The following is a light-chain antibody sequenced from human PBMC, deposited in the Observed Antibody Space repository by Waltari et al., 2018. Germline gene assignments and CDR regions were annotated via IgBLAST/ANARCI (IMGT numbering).Light chain of an antibody. CDR3: QAWDSSTGV. Sequence: SYELTQPPSVSVSPGQTASIPCSGDKLGDKYACWYQQKPGQSPVLVIYQDGKRPSGIPERFSGSNSGNTATLTISGTQAMDEADYYCQAWDSSTGVFGGGTKLTVL. CDR1: KLGDKY. V-gene: IGLV3-1*01. J-gene: IGLJ3*02. CDR2: QDG.